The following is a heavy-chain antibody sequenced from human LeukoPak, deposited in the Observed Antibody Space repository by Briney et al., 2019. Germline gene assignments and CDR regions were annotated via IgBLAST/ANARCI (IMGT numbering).Heavy chain of an antibody. CDR3: AAGRCTGGSCYHYYYYGMDV. CDR2: VVVGGGNT. Sequence: ASVKVSCKTSGFTFTRSAMQWVRQARGQGLEWIGWVVVGGGNTNYAQKFQERVTITRDMSTSTAYMELSSLRSEDTAVYYCAAGRCTGGSCYHYYYYGMDVWGQGTTVTVSS. CDR1: GFTFTRSA. V-gene: IGHV1-58*02. D-gene: IGHD2-15*01. J-gene: IGHJ6*02.